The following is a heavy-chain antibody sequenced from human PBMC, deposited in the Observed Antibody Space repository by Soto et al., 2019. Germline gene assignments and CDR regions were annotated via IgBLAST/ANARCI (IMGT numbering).Heavy chain of an antibody. CDR2: IRSKAYGGTT. D-gene: IGHD6-19*01. CDR3: TRHPGIAVPY. CDR1: GFTFSSYG. Sequence: GGSLRLSCAASGFTFSSYGMHWVRQAPGKGLEWVGFIRSKAYGGTTEYAASVKGRFTISRDDSKSIAYLQMNSLKTEDTAVYYCTRHPGIAVPYWGQGTLVTVSS. J-gene: IGHJ4*02. V-gene: IGHV3-49*04.